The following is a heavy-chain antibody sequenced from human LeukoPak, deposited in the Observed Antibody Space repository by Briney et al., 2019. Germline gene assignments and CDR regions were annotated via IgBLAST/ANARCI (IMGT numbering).Heavy chain of an antibody. Sequence: GGSLRLSCAASGFTFSSYAMSWVRQAPGKGLEWASSVSGSGGSTYYADSVKGRFTISRDNSKNTLYLQMNSLRAEDTAVYYCAKGSLYYYDSGGYRYFDYWGQGTLVTVSS. D-gene: IGHD3-22*01. V-gene: IGHV3-23*01. CDR3: AKGSLYYYDSGGYRYFDY. J-gene: IGHJ4*02. CDR2: VSGSGGST. CDR1: GFTFSSYA.